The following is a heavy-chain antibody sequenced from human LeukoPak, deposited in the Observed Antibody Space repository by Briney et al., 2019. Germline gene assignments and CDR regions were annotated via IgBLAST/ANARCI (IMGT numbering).Heavy chain of an antibody. D-gene: IGHD3-22*01. Sequence: SETLSLTCTVSGGSISSGGYYWSWIRQHPGKGLEWIGYIYYSGSTYYNPSLKSRVTISVGTSKNQFSLKLSSVTAADTAVYYCARSFSGYPDDYWGQGTLVTVSS. CDR1: GGSISSGGYY. J-gene: IGHJ4*02. V-gene: IGHV4-31*03. CDR3: ARSFSGYPDDY. CDR2: IYYSGST.